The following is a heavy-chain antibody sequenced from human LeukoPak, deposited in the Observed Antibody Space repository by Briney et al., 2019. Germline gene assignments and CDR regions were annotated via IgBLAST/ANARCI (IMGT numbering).Heavy chain of an antibody. Sequence: ASVKVSCKASGGTFSSYAISWMRQAPGQGLEWMGGIIPIFGTANYAQKFQGRVTITTDESTSTAYMELSSLRSEDTAVYYCARVSPGSGSYYRPEPYYFDYWGQGTLVTVSS. J-gene: IGHJ4*02. CDR2: IIPIFGTA. CDR3: ARVSPGSGSYYRPEPYYFDY. D-gene: IGHD3-10*01. CDR1: GGTFSSYA. V-gene: IGHV1-69*05.